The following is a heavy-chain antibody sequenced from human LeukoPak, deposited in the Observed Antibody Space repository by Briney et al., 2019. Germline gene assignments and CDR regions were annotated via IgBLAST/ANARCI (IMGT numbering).Heavy chain of an antibody. V-gene: IGHV1-2*02. CDR1: GYTFTVYY. J-gene: IGHJ6*02. D-gene: IGHD3-10*01. Sequence: ASVTVSCTSSGYTFTVYYIHWVRQAPGQGLEWMGWINPNSGGTNYAQRFQGRVTMTRETSISTAYMELSSLRSDDTAVYYCAKDYYYHSGRGSGGMDVWGQGTTATVSS. CDR3: AKDYYYHSGRGSGGMDV. CDR2: INPNSGGT.